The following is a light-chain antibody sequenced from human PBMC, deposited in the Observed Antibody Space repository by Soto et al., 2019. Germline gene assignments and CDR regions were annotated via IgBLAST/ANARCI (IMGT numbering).Light chain of an antibody. CDR3: QQADSFTIT. V-gene: IGKV1-12*01. Sequence: DIQMTQSPSSVSASVGDRVTISCRASEDINSRLAWYQQKPGNAPKLLIYAAFILQSGVPSRFSGYGSGTDFTLSISSLQPEDFATYYCQQADSFTITFRQGPRLEIK. CDR1: EDINSR. CDR2: AAF. J-gene: IGKJ5*01.